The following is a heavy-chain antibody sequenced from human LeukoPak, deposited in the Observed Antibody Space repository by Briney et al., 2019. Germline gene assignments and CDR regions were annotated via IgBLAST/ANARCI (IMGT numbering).Heavy chain of an antibody. CDR2: IIPIFGTA. V-gene: IGHV1-69*06. D-gene: IGHD4-17*01. CDR3: ASQRKAVTTPYYFDY. Sequence: ASVKVSCKASGYTFTSYGISWVRQAPGQGLEWMGGIIPIFGTANYAQKFQGRVTITADKSTSTAYMELSSLRSEDTAVYYCASQRKAVTTPYYFDYWGQGTLVTVSS. CDR1: GYTFTSYG. J-gene: IGHJ4*02.